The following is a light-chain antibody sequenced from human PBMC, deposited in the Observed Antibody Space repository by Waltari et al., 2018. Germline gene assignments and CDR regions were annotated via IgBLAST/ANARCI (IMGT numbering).Light chain of an antibody. J-gene: IGKJ2*01. V-gene: IGKV1-39*01. Sequence: DIQMTQSPSSLSASVGDRVTITCRASQSISSYLNWYQQKPGKAPNLLIYAASSLQSGVPSRFSGSGSGTDFTLNISSLQPEDFATYYCQQSYSTPLYTFGQGTKLEIK. CDR3: QQSYSTPLYT. CDR2: AAS. CDR1: QSISSY.